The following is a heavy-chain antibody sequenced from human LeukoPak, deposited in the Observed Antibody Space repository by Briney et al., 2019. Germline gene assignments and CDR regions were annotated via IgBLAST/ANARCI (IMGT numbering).Heavy chain of an antibody. J-gene: IGHJ4*02. CDR2: IYYSGST. CDR1: GGSISSGGYY. CDR3: ARSEYYYDSSSWWERPFFDY. Sequence: SETLSLTCTVSGGSISSGGYYWSWIRQHPGKGLEWIGYIYYSGSTYYNPSLKSRVTISVDTSKNQFSLKLSSVTAADTAVYYCARSEYYYDSSSWWERPFFDYWGQGTLVTVSS. D-gene: IGHD3-22*01. V-gene: IGHV4-31*03.